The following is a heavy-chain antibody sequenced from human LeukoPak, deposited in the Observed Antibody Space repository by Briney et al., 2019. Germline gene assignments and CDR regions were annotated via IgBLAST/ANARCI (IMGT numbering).Heavy chain of an antibody. D-gene: IGHD3-22*01. V-gene: IGHV4-59*12. CDR1: GVTISTYY. J-gene: IGHJ4*02. CDR3: ATKLGGYYDSSGPLVEA. Sequence: SETLSLTCNVSGVTISTYYWTWIRQPPGKGLEWIGYIYHSGSTYYNPSLKSRVTISVDRSKNQFSLKLSSVTAADTAVYYCATKLGGYYDSSGPLVEAWGQGTLVTVSS. CDR2: IYHSGST.